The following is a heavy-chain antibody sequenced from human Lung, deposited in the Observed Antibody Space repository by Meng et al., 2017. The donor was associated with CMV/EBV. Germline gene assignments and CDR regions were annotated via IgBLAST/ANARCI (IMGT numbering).Heavy chain of an antibody. CDR1: GFXFDNHG. Sequence: GGSXRLXCAASGFXFDNHGMHWVRQTPGKGLEWVAFIRHDGTTKFYGDSVKGRFTISRDNSKNTVYLQMNRLRPEETAVYYCAKDLLLFGGANAYFDSWGQGTXVTVSS. V-gene: IGHV3-30*02. CDR3: AKDLLLFGGANAYFDS. J-gene: IGHJ4*02. CDR2: IRHDGTTK. D-gene: IGHD3-16*01.